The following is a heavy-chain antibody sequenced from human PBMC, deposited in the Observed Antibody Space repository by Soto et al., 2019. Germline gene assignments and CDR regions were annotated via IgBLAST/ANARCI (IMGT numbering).Heavy chain of an antibody. D-gene: IGHD2-21*02. CDR3: ARHEGCGGDCYSGRVDY. J-gene: IGHJ4*02. CDR2: IIPIFGTA. Sequence: SVKVSCKASGGTFSSHAISWVRQAPGQGLEWMGGIIPIFGTANYAQKFQGRVTITADESTSTAYMELSSLRSEDTAVYYCARHEGCGGDCYSGRVDYWGQGTLVTVSS. V-gene: IGHV1-69*13. CDR1: GGTFSSHA.